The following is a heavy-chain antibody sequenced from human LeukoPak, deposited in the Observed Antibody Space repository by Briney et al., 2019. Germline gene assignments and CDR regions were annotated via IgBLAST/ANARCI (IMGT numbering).Heavy chain of an antibody. V-gene: IGHV3-21*04. J-gene: IGHJ4*02. D-gene: IGHD6-13*01. Sequence: TGGSLRLSCAASGFTFSSYAMSWVRQAPGKGLEWVSSISRSGSTKYYADSVKGRFTISRDNSKNSLYLQMNSPRAEDTALYHCVLQRLSAAFDFWGQGTLVTVSS. CDR1: GFTFSSYA. CDR2: ISRSGSTK. CDR3: VLQRLSAAFDF.